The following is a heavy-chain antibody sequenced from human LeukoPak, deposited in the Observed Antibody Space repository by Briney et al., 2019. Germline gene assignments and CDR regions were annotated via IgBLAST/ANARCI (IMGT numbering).Heavy chain of an antibody. J-gene: IGHJ6*03. CDR3: ARDPYNGNYGDSYYYYMDV. CDR2: ISASGGST. V-gene: IGHV3-23*01. CDR1: GFTFSSYA. Sequence: GGSLSLSCAASGFTFSSYAMSWVRQAPGKGLEWVSAISASGGSTYYADSVKGRFTISRDNAKNSLYLQMNSLRAEDTAIYYCARDPYNGNYGDSYYYYMDVWGKGTTVTISS. D-gene: IGHD1-26*01.